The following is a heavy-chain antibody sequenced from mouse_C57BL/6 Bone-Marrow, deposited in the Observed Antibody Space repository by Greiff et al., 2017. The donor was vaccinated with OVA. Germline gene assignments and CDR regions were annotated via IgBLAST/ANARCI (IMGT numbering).Heavy chain of an antibody. V-gene: IGHV1-15*01. CDR1: GYTFTDYE. J-gene: IGHJ4*01. D-gene: IGHD2-5*01. CDR3: TRGYSNYYAMDY. Sequence: VQLQQSGAELVRPGASVTLSCKASGYTFTDYEMHWVKQTPVHGLEWIGAIDPETGGTAYTQTFKGQAILTADKSSSTAYMDLRSLTSEDSAVYYCTRGYSNYYAMDYGGQGTSVTVSA. CDR2: IDPETGGT.